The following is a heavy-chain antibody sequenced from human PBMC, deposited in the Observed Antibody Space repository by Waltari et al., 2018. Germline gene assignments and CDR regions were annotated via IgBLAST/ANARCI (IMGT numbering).Heavy chain of an antibody. CDR1: GGSISSRSYS. V-gene: IGHV4-39*01. CDR2: IYYSGST. D-gene: IGHD6-13*01. Sequence: QLQLQESGPGLVKPSETLSLTCTVSGGSISSRSYSWGWIRQPPGKGLEWIGSIYYSGSTYYNPSLKSRVTISVDTSKNQFSLKLSSVTAADTAVYYCARHGVSAWWYFDLWGRGTLVTVSS. J-gene: IGHJ2*01. CDR3: ARHGVSAWWYFDL.